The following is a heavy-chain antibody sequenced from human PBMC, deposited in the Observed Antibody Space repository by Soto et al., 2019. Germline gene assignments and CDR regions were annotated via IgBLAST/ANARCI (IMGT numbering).Heavy chain of an antibody. J-gene: IGHJ4*02. CDR2: FDPEDGET. CDR1: GYTFTSYG. CDR3: AIRGYSYAIYFDY. V-gene: IGHV1-24*01. D-gene: IGHD5-18*01. Sequence: ASVKLSCKDSGYTFTSYGISWVRQAPGKGLEWMGGFDPEDGETIYAQKFQGRVTMTEDTSTDTAYMELSSLRSEDTAVYYCAIRGYSYAIYFDYWGQGTLVTVSS.